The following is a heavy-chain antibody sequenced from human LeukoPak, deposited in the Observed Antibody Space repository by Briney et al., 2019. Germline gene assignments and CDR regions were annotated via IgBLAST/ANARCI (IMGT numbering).Heavy chain of an antibody. CDR1: GGSISTYS. J-gene: IGHJ5*02. CDR3: ARGDSNDSKGFDP. CDR2: MYYGGST. D-gene: IGHD4-11*01. Sequence: PSETLSLTCTVSGGSISTYSWNWIRHPPGRGLEWIGSMYYGGSTNFNPSLRSRVTMSLDTSKNQFSLKLSSVTAADTAVYYCARGDSNDSKGFDPWGQGTLVTVSS. V-gene: IGHV4-59*01.